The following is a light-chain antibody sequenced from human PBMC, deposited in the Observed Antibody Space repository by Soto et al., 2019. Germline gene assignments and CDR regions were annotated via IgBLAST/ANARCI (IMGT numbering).Light chain of an antibody. CDR2: GAS. J-gene: IGKJ1*01. CDR1: QSISNNY. CDR3: QQSHSIPWT. Sequence: EIVLTQSPGTLSLSPGERATLSCRASQSISNNYLAWYQQKPGQAPRLLIYGASSRATGIPDRFSGSGSGTDFTLTISSLQPEDFATYYCQQSHSIPWTFGQGTKVDIK. V-gene: IGKV3-20*01.